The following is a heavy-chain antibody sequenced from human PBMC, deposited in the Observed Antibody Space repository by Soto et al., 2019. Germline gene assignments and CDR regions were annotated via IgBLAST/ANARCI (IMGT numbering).Heavy chain of an antibody. CDR1: GGSISSGNYY. J-gene: IGHJ6*02. D-gene: IGHD3-16*02. V-gene: IGHV4-30-4*01. Sequence: QVQLQESGPGLVKSSQTLSLTCTVSGGSISSGNYYWCWIRQPPGKGLEWIGYISHSGTAYYNPSLKSRITISVDTSKNQFSLKLSSVTAADTAVYYCARDLSDYNGMDVWGQGTTVTVSS. CDR3: ARDLSDYNGMDV. CDR2: ISHSGTA.